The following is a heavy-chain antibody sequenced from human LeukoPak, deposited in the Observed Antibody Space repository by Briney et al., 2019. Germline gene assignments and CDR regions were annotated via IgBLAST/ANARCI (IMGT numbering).Heavy chain of an antibody. CDR3: AKDGGRFDY. Sequence: GGSLRLSCAASGFTFSSYGMHWVRQAPGKGLEWVSAISGSGGSTYYADSAKGRFTISRDNSKNTLYLQMNSLRAEDTAVYYCAKDGGRFDYWGQGTLVTVSS. D-gene: IGHD3-16*01. V-gene: IGHV3-23*01. J-gene: IGHJ4*02. CDR1: GFTFSSYG. CDR2: ISGSGGST.